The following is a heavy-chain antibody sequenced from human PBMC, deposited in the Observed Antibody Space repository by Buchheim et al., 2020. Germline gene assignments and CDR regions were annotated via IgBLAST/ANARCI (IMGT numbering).Heavy chain of an antibody. J-gene: IGHJ4*02. CDR1: GFSLSDYY. D-gene: IGHD6-19*01. V-gene: IGHV3-11*01. CDR2: ISSSGGSTI. Sequence: QVQLVESGGGLVKPGGSLRLSCAASGFSLSDYYMSWIRQAPGMGLEWVSYISSSGGSTIYYADSVKGRFTVSRDIATNSLILQMNSLRAGDTAIYYCARGLVVAGHDYWGQGTL. CDR3: ARGLVVAGHDY.